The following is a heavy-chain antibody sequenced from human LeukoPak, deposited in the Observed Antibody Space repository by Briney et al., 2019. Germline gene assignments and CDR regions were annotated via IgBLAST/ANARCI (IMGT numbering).Heavy chain of an antibody. CDR3: AEDGIRDLGH. CDR2: IGGSGGTT. V-gene: IGHV3-23*01. Sequence: GGSLRISWAASGFTFNNYDMSWIRNAKGKGLQKISGIGGSGGTTYSADSVRGRFTISRDNSKNTVYMQMNSLRADDTAFFFQAEDGIRDLGHWGQGTLVTVSS. CDR1: GFTFNNYD. D-gene: IGHD2-21*01. J-gene: IGHJ5*02.